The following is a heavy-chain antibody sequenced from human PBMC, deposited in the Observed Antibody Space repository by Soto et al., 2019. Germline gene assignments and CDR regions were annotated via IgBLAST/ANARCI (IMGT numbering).Heavy chain of an antibody. CDR2: IYHSGST. D-gene: IGHD2-15*01. J-gene: IGHJ6*03. Sequence: SETLSLTCAVSSGSISSSNWWSWVRQPPGKGLEWIGEIYHSGSTNYNPSLKSRVTISVDKSKNQFSLKLSSVTAADTAVYYCARVKGVYCSGGSCYSEPYYYYYYMDVWGKGTTVTVSS. CDR1: SGSISSSNW. V-gene: IGHV4-4*02. CDR3: ARVKGVYCSGGSCYSEPYYYYYYMDV.